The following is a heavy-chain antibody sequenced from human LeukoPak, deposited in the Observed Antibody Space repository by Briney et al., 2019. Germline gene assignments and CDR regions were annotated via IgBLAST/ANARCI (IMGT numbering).Heavy chain of an antibody. CDR1: GASVRSSYYY. CDR3: ARERYSYGAKYYFDY. Sequence: SQTLSLTCTVSGASVRSSYYYWSWIRQPPGKGLEWIGYIYYSGTTSYNPSLKSRVTISVDTSKNQFSLKLSSVTAADTAVYYCARERYSYGAKYYFDYWGQGTLVTVSS. V-gene: IGHV4-30-4*01. D-gene: IGHD5-18*01. CDR2: IYYSGTT. J-gene: IGHJ4*02.